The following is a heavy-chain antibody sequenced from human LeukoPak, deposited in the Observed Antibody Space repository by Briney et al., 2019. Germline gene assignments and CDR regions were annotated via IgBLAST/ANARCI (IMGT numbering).Heavy chain of an antibody. Sequence: GGSLRLSCAASGFSFTNYAMSWVRQAPGKGLEWVSHISASGSTYYSDSVQGRFTVSRYNSRKTLFLQMNSLRAEATAIYYCARSFLSFPEGIWGQGTMVTVSS. V-gene: IGHV3-23*01. CDR1: GFSFTNYA. CDR3: ARSFLSFPEGI. J-gene: IGHJ3*02. D-gene: IGHD3-16*02. CDR2: ISASGST.